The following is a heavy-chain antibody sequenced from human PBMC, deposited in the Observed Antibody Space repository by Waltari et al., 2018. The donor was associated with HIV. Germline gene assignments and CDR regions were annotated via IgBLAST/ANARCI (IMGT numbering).Heavy chain of an antibody. CDR3: VRDLSPIGKSGWYDS. CDR1: GFSFTKYG. CDR2: IHTDTGNT. D-gene: IGHD6-19*01. Sequence: QVRLVQSGAEVKKPGASVKVSCKASGFSFTKYGFSWVRQAPGQGLEWMGWIHTDTGNTDAAENFQGRVTMTRDTFTNTIYMELTTLKSDDSAIYYCVRDLSPIGKSGWYDSWGQGTVVTVSS. J-gene: IGHJ1*01. V-gene: IGHV1-18*04.